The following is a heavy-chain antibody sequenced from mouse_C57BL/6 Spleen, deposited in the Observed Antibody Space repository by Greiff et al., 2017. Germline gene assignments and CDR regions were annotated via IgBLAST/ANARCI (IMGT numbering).Heavy chain of an antibody. CDR2: IDPEDGET. J-gene: IGHJ4*01. V-gene: IGHV14-2*01. Sequence: VQLQQSGAELVKPGASVKLSCTASGFNIKDYYMHWVKQRTEQGLEWIGRIDPEDGETKYDPKFQGKATITADTSSNTAYLQLSSLTSEDTAVYYCARSTYYAMDYWGQGTSVTVSS. CDR1: GFNIKDYY. CDR3: ARSTYYAMDY. D-gene: IGHD1-1*01.